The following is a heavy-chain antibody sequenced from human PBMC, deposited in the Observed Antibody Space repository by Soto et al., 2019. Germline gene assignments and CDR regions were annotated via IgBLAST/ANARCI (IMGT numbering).Heavy chain of an antibody. J-gene: IGHJ4*02. CDR2: TRDKAHSYTT. CDR3: ASLNWNDAPGY. CDR1: RFTFSDHY. D-gene: IGHD1-20*01. V-gene: IGHV3-72*01. Sequence: DVQLVESGGGLVQPGGSLRLSCAASRFTFSDHYIDWVRQAPGKGLEWVGRTRDKAHSYTTEYAASVKGRFTISGDDSKNSLYLHMNSLTTDDTAVYYCASLNWNDAPGYWGQGTLVTVSS.